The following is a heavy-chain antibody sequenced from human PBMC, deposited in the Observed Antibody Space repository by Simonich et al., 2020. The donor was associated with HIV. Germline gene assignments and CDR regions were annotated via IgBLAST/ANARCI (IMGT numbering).Heavy chain of an antibody. J-gene: IGHJ4*02. V-gene: IGHV4-34*01. Sequence: QVQLQESGPGLVKPSETLSLTCAVYGGSFSGYYWSWIRQSPGKGLEWIGEINHFGSTNNTPALKGRVTISVDTAKNQFSLKLSSVTAADTAVFYCAKVARYFDWYSTAFDYWGQGTLVTVSS. D-gene: IGHD3-9*01. CDR3: AKVARYFDWYSTAFDY. CDR1: GGSFSGYY. CDR2: INHFGST.